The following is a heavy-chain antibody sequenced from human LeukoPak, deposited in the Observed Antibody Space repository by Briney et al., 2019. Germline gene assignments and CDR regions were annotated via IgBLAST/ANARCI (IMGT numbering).Heavy chain of an antibody. CDR1: GGSISSSGYY. V-gene: IGHV4-31*03. Sequence: KASETLSLTCTVSGGSISSSGYYWNWIRQHPGRGLEWIGYIFYSGSTHYNPSLQSRVIMSLDTSKNQFSLKLSSVTAADTAVYYCAGGYGYVHFQHWGQGSLVTVSS. J-gene: IGHJ1*01. D-gene: IGHD5-18*01. CDR3: AGGYGYVHFQH. CDR2: IFYSGST.